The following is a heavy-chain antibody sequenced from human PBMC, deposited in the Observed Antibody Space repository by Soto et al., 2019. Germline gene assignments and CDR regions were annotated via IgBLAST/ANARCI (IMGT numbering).Heavy chain of an antibody. J-gene: IGHJ5*02. CDR2: INHSGST. CDR1: GGSFSGYY. Sequence: SETLSLTCAVYGGSFSGYYWSWIRQPPGKGLEWIGEINHSGSTNYNPSLKSRVTISVDTSKNQFSLKLSSVTAADTAVYYCARALSRAKHWFDPWGQGTLVTVSS. CDR3: ARALSRAKHWFDP. V-gene: IGHV4-34*01.